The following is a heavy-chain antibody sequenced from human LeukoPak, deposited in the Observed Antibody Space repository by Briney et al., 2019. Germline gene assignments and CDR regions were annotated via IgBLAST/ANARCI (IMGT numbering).Heavy chain of an antibody. CDR2: ISPYNGDT. V-gene: IGHV1-18*01. D-gene: IGHD4-17*01. Sequence: ASVKVSCKASGFPFTAYGISWVRQAPGQGLEWMGWISPYNGDTKFAQKLQGRLTMTTDTPMTTAYMELRSLISDDTAVYYCARGGYGDYQEYWGQGTPVTVSS. J-gene: IGHJ4*02. CDR3: ARGGYGDYQEY. CDR1: GFPFTAYG.